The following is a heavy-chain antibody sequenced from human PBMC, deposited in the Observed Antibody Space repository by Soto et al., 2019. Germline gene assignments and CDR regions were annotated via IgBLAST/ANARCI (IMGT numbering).Heavy chain of an antibody. CDR3: SKDRIGDHVGCFVM. Sequence: GGSLRLSCAVSGFTFSAYAMSWVRQTPGKGLEWVSGISASLGRTYYADSVKGRFTISSDKSKNTLYLQMNSLRAEDTAVYYCSKDRIGDHVGCFVMWGPGPLVTLS. V-gene: IGHV3-23*01. J-gene: IGHJ3*02. CDR2: ISASLGRT. D-gene: IGHD4-17*01. CDR1: GFTFSAYA.